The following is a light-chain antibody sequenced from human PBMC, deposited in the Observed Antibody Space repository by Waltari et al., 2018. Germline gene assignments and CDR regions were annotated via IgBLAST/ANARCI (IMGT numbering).Light chain of an antibody. CDR3: ATWDDDLEGRV. J-gene: IGLJ3*02. CDR1: RSNIGSNT. Sequence: QSVLTQPPSASGTPGQRVTISCSGSRSNIGSNTVNWYQQVPGTAPKLLIYSNDQRPSGVADRFSGSKSGTSAPLVITGLQSEDEADYYCATWDDDLEGRVFGGGTKLTVL. V-gene: IGLV1-44*01. CDR2: SND.